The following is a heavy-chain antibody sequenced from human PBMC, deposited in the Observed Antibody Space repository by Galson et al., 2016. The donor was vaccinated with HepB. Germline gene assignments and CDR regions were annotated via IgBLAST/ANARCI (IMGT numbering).Heavy chain of an antibody. J-gene: IGHJ4*02. CDR3: STQTTGTVKDS. CDR2: IKRDTEGGTS. D-gene: IGHD4-17*01. Sequence: SLRLSCAVSGPPLSDATMNCVRQAPGKGLEWVGRIKRDTEGGTSDYAPPVKGRFTISRDDSKNTLFLQMNSLKTDDTAVYYCSTQTTGTVKDSWGQGTLVTVSS. CDR1: GPPLSDAT. V-gene: IGHV3-15*01.